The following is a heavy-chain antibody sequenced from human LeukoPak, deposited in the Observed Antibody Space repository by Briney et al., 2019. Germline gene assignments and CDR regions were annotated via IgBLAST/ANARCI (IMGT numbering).Heavy chain of an antibody. CDR2: ISAYSGNT. J-gene: IGHJ5*02. CDR3: ARDTAMAYYEESYFDP. Sequence: GASVKVSCKASGYTFTSYGISWVRQAPGQGLECMGWISAYSGNTNYAQKFQDRLTMTTDKSTSTAYMELRSLRSDDTAVYYCARDTAMAYYEESYFDPWGRGTLVTVSS. CDR1: GYTFTSYG. V-gene: IGHV1-18*01. D-gene: IGHD5-18*01.